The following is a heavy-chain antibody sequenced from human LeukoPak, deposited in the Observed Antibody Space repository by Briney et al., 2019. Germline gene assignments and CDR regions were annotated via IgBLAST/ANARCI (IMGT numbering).Heavy chain of an antibody. D-gene: IGHD3-16*02. Sequence: ASVKVSCKASGYTFTSYDINWVRQATGRGLEWMGWMNPNSGNTGYAQKFQGRVTMTRNTSISTAYMELSSLRSEDTAVYYCARGRVHSFGGVIAKPEFDYWGQGTLVTVSS. J-gene: IGHJ4*02. CDR3: ARGRVHSFGGVIAKPEFDY. CDR2: MNPNSGNT. V-gene: IGHV1-8*01. CDR1: GYTFTSYD.